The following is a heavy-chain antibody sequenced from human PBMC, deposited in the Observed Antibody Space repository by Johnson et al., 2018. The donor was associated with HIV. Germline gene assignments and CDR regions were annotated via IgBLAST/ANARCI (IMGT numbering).Heavy chain of an antibody. CDR3: ATLMRETYYYGSGSHGAFDI. D-gene: IGHD3-10*01. CDR1: GFTFDDYG. Sequence: VQLVESGGGVVRPGGSLRLSCAASGFTFDDYGMSWVRQAPGKGLEWVSGINWNGGSTGYADSVKGRFTISRDNAKNSLSLQMNSRRAEDTAVYYCATLMRETYYYGSGSHGAFDIWGQGTMVTVSS. CDR2: INWNGGST. J-gene: IGHJ3*02. V-gene: IGHV3-20*04.